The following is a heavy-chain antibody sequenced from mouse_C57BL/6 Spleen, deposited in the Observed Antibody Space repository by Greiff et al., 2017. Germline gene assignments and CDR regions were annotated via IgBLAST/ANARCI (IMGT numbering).Heavy chain of an antibody. CDR3: ARRTYGSSGYFDY. D-gene: IGHD1-1*01. V-gene: IGHV5-17*01. Sequence: EVNVVESGGGLVKPGGSLKLSCAASGFTFSDYGMHWVRQAPEKGLEWVAYISSGSSTIYYADTVKGRFTISRDNAKNTLFLQMTSLRSEDTAMYYCARRTYGSSGYFDYWGQGTTLTVSS. CDR2: ISSGSSTI. J-gene: IGHJ2*01. CDR1: GFTFSDYG.